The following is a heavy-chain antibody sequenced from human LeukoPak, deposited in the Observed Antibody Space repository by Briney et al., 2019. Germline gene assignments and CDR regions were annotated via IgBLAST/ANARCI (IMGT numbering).Heavy chain of an antibody. CDR3: ARVKETTTTFHYFDYYMDV. Sequence: SEILSLTCAVYGGSFSGYSWSWIRQPPGKGLEWIGEIDHSGSTNYNPSLKSRVTISVDTSKNQFSLKLISVTAADTAVYYCARVKETTTTFHYFDYYMDVWGKGTTVTVSS. CDR1: GGSFSGYS. D-gene: IGHD5-24*01. J-gene: IGHJ6*03. CDR2: IDHSGST. V-gene: IGHV4-34*01.